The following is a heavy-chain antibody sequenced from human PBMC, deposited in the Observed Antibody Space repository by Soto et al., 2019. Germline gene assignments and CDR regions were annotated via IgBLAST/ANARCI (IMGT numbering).Heavy chain of an antibody. CDR1: GFTVSSNY. J-gene: IGHJ3*02. D-gene: IGHD3-16*01. CDR3: ARDLDYGALVFDI. Sequence: PGGSLRLSCAASGFTVSSNYMSWVRQAPGKGLEWVSVIYSGGSTYYADSVKGRFTISRDNSKNTVYLQVNSLRAEDTAVYYCARDLDYGALVFDIWGQGTMVTVSS. CDR2: IYSGGST. V-gene: IGHV3-53*01.